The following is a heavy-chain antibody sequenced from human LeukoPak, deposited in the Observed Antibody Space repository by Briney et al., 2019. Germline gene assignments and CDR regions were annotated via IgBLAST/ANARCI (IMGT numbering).Heavy chain of an antibody. Sequence: SGGSLRLSCAASGFTFHNYAMSWVRQAPGKGLEWVSAISSSGEITFYADSVRGRFTISRDNSRYTLYLQMNSLRAEDAAMYYCAKDRPNYHESNGHYYRRNGDSWGQGTLVTVSS. J-gene: IGHJ5*01. V-gene: IGHV3-23*01. CDR2: ISSSGEIT. CDR1: GFTFHNYA. CDR3: AKDRPNYHESNGHYYRRNGDS. D-gene: IGHD3-22*01.